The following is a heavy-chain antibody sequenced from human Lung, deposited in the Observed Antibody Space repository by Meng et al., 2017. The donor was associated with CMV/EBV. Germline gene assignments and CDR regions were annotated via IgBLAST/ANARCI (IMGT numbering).Heavy chain of an antibody. V-gene: IGHV1-24*01. CDR1: GYNLRDLS. Sequence: ASVXVSCKVSGYNLRDLSMHWVRQAPGKGLEWMGGFDPEDGETIYAQNFQGRVTMTEDTRTDTAYMEVGSLTFEDTAVYYCATNSRTREWVYGMDVWGQGTXVTVSS. D-gene: IGHD2-2*01. CDR3: ATNSRTREWVYGMDV. J-gene: IGHJ6*02. CDR2: FDPEDGET.